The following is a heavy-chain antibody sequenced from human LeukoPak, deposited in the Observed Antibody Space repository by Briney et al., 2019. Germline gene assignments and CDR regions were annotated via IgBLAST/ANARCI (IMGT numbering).Heavy chain of an antibody. Sequence: GGSLRLSCAASGFTVSSNYMSWVRQAPGKGLEWVSVIYSGGSTYYADSVKGRFTISRDNSKNTLNLQINSLRAEDTAVYYCAREGGDYESSGYLFVFDYWGQGTLVTVSS. D-gene: IGHD3-22*01. CDR2: IYSGGST. CDR1: GFTVSSNY. V-gene: IGHV3-66*01. J-gene: IGHJ4*02. CDR3: AREGGDYESSGYLFVFDY.